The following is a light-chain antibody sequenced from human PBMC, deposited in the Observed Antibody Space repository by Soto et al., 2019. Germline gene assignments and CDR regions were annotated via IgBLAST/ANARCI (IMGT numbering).Light chain of an antibody. J-gene: IGKJ1*01. CDR2: KAS. Sequence: DIQMTQSPSTLSASVGDRVTITCRASQSIRSWLAWYQQKPGKAPRLLIYKASSLESGVPSRFSGSGSGTEFTLTISSLQPDDFATYYCQQYNSYSTFGQGTRWIS. V-gene: IGKV1-5*03. CDR1: QSIRSW. CDR3: QQYNSYST.